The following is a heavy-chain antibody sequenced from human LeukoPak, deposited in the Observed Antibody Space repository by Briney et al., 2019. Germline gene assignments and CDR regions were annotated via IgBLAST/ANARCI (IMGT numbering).Heavy chain of an antibody. CDR1: GGSISSYY. Sequence: SETLSLTCTVSGGSISSYYWSWIRQPPGKGLEWIGYIYYSGSTNYNPSLKSRVTISVDTSKNQFSLKLSSVAAADTAVYYCAREVAVAVYDDFDIWGQGTMVTVSS. CDR3: AREVAVAVYDDFDI. D-gene: IGHD6-19*01. J-gene: IGHJ3*02. CDR2: IYYSGST. V-gene: IGHV4-59*01.